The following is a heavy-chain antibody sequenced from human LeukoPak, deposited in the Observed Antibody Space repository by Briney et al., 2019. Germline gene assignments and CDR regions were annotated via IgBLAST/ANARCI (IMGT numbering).Heavy chain of an antibody. V-gene: IGHV3-23*01. D-gene: IGHD3-3*01. J-gene: IGHJ6*02. CDR2: ISGSGGST. CDR1: GFTFSSYA. CDR3: AKPFTILYYGMDV. Sequence: GGSLRLSCAASGFTFSSYAMSWVCQAPGKGLEWVSAISGSGGSTYYADSVKGRFTISRDNSKNTLYLQMNSLRAEDTAVYYCAKPFTILYYGMDVWGQGTTVTVSS.